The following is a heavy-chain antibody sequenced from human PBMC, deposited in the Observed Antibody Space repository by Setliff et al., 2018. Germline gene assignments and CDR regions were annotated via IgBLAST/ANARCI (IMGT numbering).Heavy chain of an antibody. D-gene: IGHD3-16*01. Sequence: ASVKVSCKASGYTFTSYGISWVRQAPGQGLEWMGRINANSGGTNYAQKFQGRVTMTRDTSISTAYMDLSRLRSDDTAVYYCARDRVWGTLDAFDIWGQGTMVTVSS. CDR1: GYTFTSYG. J-gene: IGHJ3*02. CDR3: ARDRVWGTLDAFDI. CDR2: INANSGGT. V-gene: IGHV1-2*06.